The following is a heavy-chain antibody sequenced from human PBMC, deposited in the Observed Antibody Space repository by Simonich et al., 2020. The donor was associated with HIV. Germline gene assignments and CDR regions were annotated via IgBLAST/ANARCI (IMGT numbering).Heavy chain of an antibody. J-gene: IGHJ4*02. CDR3: AKDKGAYYGSGSPVY. V-gene: IGHV3-9*01. Sequence: EVQLVESGGGLVQPGRSLRLSCAASGFTFDDYAIHWVRQAPGKGLEWVSGTSWNSGSIGYADSVKGRFTISRDNAKNSLYLQMNSLRAEDTALYYCAKDKGAYYGSGSPVYWGQGTLVTVSS. D-gene: IGHD3-10*01. CDR2: TSWNSGSI. CDR1: GFTFDDYA.